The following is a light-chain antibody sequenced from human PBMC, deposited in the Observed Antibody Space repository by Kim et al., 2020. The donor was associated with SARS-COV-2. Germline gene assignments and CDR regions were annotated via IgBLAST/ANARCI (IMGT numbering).Light chain of an antibody. V-gene: IGLV2-8*01. CDR1: SRDVGGYNY. CDR3: SSYAGSNNVV. Sequence: GQSFTITCTGTSRDVGGYNYVSWYQQHPGKAPKLMIYEVSKRPSGVPDRFSGSKSGNTASLTVSGLQAEDEADYYCSSYAGSNNVVFGGGTQLTVL. J-gene: IGLJ2*01. CDR2: EVS.